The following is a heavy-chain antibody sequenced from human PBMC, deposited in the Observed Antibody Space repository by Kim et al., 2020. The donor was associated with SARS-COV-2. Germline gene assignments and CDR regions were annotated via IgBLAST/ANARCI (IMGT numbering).Heavy chain of an antibody. D-gene: IGHD6-13*01. J-gene: IGHJ4*02. CDR2: GVT. Sequence: GVTYSNPSLKSRVTISVDTSKHQFSLKLNSVTAADTAVYYCARPAGDVDYWGQGTLVTVSS. CDR3: ARPAGDVDY. V-gene: IGHV4-39*01.